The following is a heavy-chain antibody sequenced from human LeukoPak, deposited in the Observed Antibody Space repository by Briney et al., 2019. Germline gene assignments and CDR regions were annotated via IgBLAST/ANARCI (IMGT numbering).Heavy chain of an antibody. CDR1: GFTFSRYG. Sequence: GTSLRLSCAASGFTFSRYGMHWVRQVPGKGLEWVANMNQDGSEQYYVDSVKGRFTISRDNGKKSLYLQMNSLRAEDTAVYYCSRGQGCAYWGQGTLVTVSS. J-gene: IGHJ4*02. D-gene: IGHD2-8*01. CDR3: SRGQGCAY. V-gene: IGHV3-7*04. CDR2: MNQDGSEQ.